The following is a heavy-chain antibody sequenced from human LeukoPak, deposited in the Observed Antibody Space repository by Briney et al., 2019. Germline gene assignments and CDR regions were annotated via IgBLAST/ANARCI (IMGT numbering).Heavy chain of an antibody. CDR3: ARAGYSSGYTLVVY. CDR1: GFTFSSYW. CDR2: INTDGSST. Sequence: PGGSLRLSCAASGFTFSSYWMHWVRQAPGKGLVWVSRINTDGSSTNYADSVKGRFTISRDNAKNTLYLQMNSLRAEDTAVYYCARAGYSSGYTLVVYWGQGTLVTVSS. J-gene: IGHJ4*02. D-gene: IGHD3-22*01. V-gene: IGHV3-74*01.